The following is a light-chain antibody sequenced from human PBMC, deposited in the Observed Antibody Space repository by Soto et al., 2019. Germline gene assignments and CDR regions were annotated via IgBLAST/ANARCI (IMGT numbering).Light chain of an antibody. CDR1: SSNIGAGYD. CDR2: GNN. J-gene: IGLJ1*01. V-gene: IGLV1-40*01. Sequence: QSVLTQPPSVSGAPGQRVTISCTGSSSNIGAGYDVHWYQQLPGTAPKLLIYGNNNRPSGVPDRFSASKSGPSASLAITGLQADDEADYYCQSYDSSLSAPYVFGTGTKVTVL. CDR3: QSYDSSLSAPYV.